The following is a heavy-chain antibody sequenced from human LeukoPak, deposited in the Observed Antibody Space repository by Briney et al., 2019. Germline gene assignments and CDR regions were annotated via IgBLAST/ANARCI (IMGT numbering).Heavy chain of an antibody. CDR1: GYTFTGYY. D-gene: IGHD6-13*01. Sequence: ASVKVSCKASGYTFTGYYMHWVRQAPGQGLEWMGWINPNGGGTNYAQKFQGRVTMTRDTSISTAYMELSRLRSDDTAVYYCARGPGGVIAAAGTTDWFDPWGQGTLVTVSS. CDR2: INPNGGGT. V-gene: IGHV1-2*02. J-gene: IGHJ5*02. CDR3: ARGPGGVIAAAGTTDWFDP.